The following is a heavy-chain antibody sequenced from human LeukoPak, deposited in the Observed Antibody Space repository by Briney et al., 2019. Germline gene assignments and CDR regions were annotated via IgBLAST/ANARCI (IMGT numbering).Heavy chain of an antibody. CDR3: ARISMVTPGYFDY. D-gene: IGHD4-23*01. J-gene: IGHJ4*02. Sequence: GGSLRLSCAASGFTVSSNYMSWVRQAPGKGLEWVSVIFSGGSTFYADSVKGRFTISRDNSKNTLYLQMNSLRAEDTAVYYCARISMVTPGYFDYWGPGTLVTVSS. CDR1: GFTVSSNY. V-gene: IGHV3-53*01. CDR2: IFSGGST.